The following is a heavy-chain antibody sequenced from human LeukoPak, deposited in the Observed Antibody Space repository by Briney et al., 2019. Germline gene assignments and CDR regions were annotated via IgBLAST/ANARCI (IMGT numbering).Heavy chain of an antibody. V-gene: IGHV4-38-2*02. CDR2: IYHSGST. J-gene: IGHJ3*01. CDR3: TRPHGGTTPYDALYV. CDR1: GYSISSGYY. Sequence: PTETLSLTCTVSGYSISSGYYWGWIRQPPGKGLEWIGSIYHSGSTYYNPSLKSRVTISVDTSKNQSSLKLSSVTAAVRTVHYFTRPHGGTTPYDALYVCDQETMVSLSS. D-gene: IGHD2-15*01.